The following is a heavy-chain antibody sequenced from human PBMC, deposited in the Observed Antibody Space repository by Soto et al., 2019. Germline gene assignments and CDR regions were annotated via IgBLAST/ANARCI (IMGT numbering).Heavy chain of an antibody. CDR3: ARMASAGTLNWFDP. V-gene: IGHV1-8*02. D-gene: IGHD6-13*01. CDR2: MNPGSGKT. CDR1: GYTFVNFD. J-gene: IGHJ5*02. Sequence: QVQLVQSGAEVKEPGASVRVSCKASGYTFVNFDISWVRQAAGQGLEWLGWMNPGSGKTGYASKFQGRVAMTRDASTGTSHLEPSSLTSDDTAVYYCARMASAGTLNWFDPWGQGTLVTVSS.